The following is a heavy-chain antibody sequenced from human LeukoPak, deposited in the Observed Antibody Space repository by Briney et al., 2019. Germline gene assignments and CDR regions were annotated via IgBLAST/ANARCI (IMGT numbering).Heavy chain of an antibody. D-gene: IGHD3-16*01. CDR3: AGPSRGGINWYFDL. J-gene: IGHJ2*01. Sequence: SVRVSCKASGGTFSSYAISWVRQAPGQGLEWMGGIIPIFGTANYAQKFQGRVTITADESTCTASMELSSLRSEDTAVYYCAGPSRGGINWYFDLWGRGTLVTVSS. CDR2: IIPIFGTA. CDR1: GGTFSSYA. V-gene: IGHV1-69*13.